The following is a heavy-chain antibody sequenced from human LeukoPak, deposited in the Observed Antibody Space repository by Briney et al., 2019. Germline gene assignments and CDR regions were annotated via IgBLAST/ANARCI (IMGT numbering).Heavy chain of an antibody. J-gene: IGHJ6*02. CDR1: GFTFSDYY. D-gene: IGHD2-2*01. CDR2: ISSSGSTI. Sequence: GSLRLSCAASGFTFSDYYMSWIRQAPGKGLEWVSYISSSGSTIYYADSVKGRFTISRDNAKNSLYLQMNSLRAEDTAVYYCARELGYCSSTSCYYYYYGMDVWGQGTTVTVSS. V-gene: IGHV3-11*01. CDR3: ARELGYCSSTSCYYYYYGMDV.